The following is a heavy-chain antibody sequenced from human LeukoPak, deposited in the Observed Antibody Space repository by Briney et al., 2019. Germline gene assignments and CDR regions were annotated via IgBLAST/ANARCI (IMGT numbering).Heavy chain of an antibody. D-gene: IGHD3-3*01. CDR2: ISSSGSTI. J-gene: IGHJ4*02. CDR1: GFTFSDYY. V-gene: IGHV3-11*04. Sequence: GGSLRLSCAASGFTFSDYYMSWIRQAPGKGLEWVSYISSSGSTIYYADSVKGRFTISRDNAKNSLYLQMNSLRAGDTAAYYCASDYYDFWSGHDYFDYWGQGTLVTVSS. CDR3: ASDYYDFWSGHDYFDY.